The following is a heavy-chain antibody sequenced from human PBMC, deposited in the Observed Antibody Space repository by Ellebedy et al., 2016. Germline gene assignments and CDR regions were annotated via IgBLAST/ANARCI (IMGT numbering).Heavy chain of an antibody. Sequence: ASVKVSCKASGYTFTSYGINWVRQAPGQRLEWMGWINAGNGNTKYSQKFQGRVTITRDTSASTAYMELSGLRSEDTAVYYCATEVIAAAAIQPNFDYWGQGTLVTVSS. CDR2: INAGNGNT. D-gene: IGHD2-2*02. J-gene: IGHJ4*02. CDR1: GYTFTSYG. V-gene: IGHV1-3*01. CDR3: ATEVIAAAAIQPNFDY.